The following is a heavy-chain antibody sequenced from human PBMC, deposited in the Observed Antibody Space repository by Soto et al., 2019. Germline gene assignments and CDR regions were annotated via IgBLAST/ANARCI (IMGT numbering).Heavy chain of an antibody. V-gene: IGHV1-69*13. J-gene: IGHJ4*02. D-gene: IGHD2-21*02. Sequence: SVKVSCKASGGTFSSYAISWVRQAPGQGLEWMGGIIPIFGTANYAQKFQGRVTITADESTSTAYMELSSLRSEDTAVYYCARWIYCGGDCYSPSNDYWGQGTLVTVSS. CDR2: IIPIFGTA. CDR3: ARWIYCGGDCYSPSNDY. CDR1: GGTFSSYA.